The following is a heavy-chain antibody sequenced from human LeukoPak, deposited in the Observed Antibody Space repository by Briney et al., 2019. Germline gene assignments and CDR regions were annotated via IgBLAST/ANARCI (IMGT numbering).Heavy chain of an antibody. CDR3: ARDRPMWDTAHAFDI. Sequence: SETLSLTCTVSDDSIGSYYWNWIRQPPGKGVEWFGNLYYMRGAWYKSSLKSRVTTSVDTSRNEFSLKLSSVTAADTAVYYCARDRPMWDTAHAFDIWGQGTMVTVSS. D-gene: IGHD5-18*01. CDR1: DDSIGSYY. CDR2: LYYMRGA. J-gene: IGHJ3*02. V-gene: IGHV4-59*01.